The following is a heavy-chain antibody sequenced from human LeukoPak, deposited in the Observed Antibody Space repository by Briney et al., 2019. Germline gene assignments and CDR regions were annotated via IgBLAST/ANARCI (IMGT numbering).Heavy chain of an antibody. V-gene: IGHV3-23*01. D-gene: IGHD1-26*01. CDR1: GFTFSSYA. J-gene: IGHJ4*02. Sequence: PGGSLRLSCAASGFTFSSYAMSWVRQAPGKGLEWVSAISGSGGSTYYADSVKGRFTISRDNSKNTLYLQMNSLRAEDTAVYYCAKDLEWELLQPYFDYWGQGTLVTVSS. CDR3: AKDLEWELLQPYFDY. CDR2: ISGSGGST.